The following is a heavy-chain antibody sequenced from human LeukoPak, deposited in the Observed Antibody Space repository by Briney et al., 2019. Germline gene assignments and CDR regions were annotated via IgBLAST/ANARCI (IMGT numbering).Heavy chain of an antibody. Sequence: SGGSLRLSCAASGFTFSSYSMNWVRQAPGKGLEWVSSISSSSSYIYYADSVKGRFTISRDNAKNSLYLQMNSLRAEDTAVYYCAREVRGHDAFDIWGQGTMVTVSS. CDR1: GFTFSSYS. D-gene: IGHD3-16*01. CDR3: AREVRGHDAFDI. J-gene: IGHJ3*02. CDR2: ISSSSSYI. V-gene: IGHV3-21*01.